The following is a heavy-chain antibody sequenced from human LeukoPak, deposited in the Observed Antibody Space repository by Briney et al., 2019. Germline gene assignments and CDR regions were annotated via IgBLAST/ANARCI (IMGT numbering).Heavy chain of an antibody. V-gene: IGHV4-34*01. J-gene: IGHJ4*02. CDR2: INHSGST. CDR1: GGSISGYY. Sequence: SETLSLTCAVYGGSISGYYWSWMRQPPGKGLEWIGEINHSGSTNYNPSLKSRVTISVDTSNHQISLKLSSVTAAETAVFYCARVQGAVTMVRGPYPMVDYSGQGTLVTVSS. D-gene: IGHD3-10*01. CDR3: ARVQGAVTMVRGPYPMVDY.